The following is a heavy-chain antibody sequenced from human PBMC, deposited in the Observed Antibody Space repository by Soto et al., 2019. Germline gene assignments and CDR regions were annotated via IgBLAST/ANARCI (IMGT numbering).Heavy chain of an antibody. CDR3: AREGGFDWFYP. CDR2: ISLSGTTI. CDR1: GFTFSDYE. Sequence: EVHLVESGGGLVQPGGSLRLSCVASGFTFSDYEMNWVRQAPGKGLEWVSYISLSGTTIHYADSVKGRFTISRDNAKNSVYLQMNSLRVEDTAIYYCAREGGFDWFYPWGQGTLVTVSS. V-gene: IGHV3-48*03. J-gene: IGHJ5*02.